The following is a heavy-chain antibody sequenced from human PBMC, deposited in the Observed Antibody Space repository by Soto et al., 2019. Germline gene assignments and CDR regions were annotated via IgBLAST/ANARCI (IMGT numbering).Heavy chain of an antibody. CDR2: IDPKTGGT. D-gene: IGHD2-8*01. J-gene: IGHJ5*02. V-gene: IGHV1-2*02. CDR3: ARSALVLTLYVPTADWFDP. CDR1: GYTFTDYY. Sequence: GASVKVSFKASGYTFTDYYIHWFRQAPGQGLEWMGWIDPKTGGTDYAQKFQGRVTMTRDTSIRTAYMEVSRLRSDDAAVYYCARSALVLTLYVPTADWFDPWGRGTLVTVSS.